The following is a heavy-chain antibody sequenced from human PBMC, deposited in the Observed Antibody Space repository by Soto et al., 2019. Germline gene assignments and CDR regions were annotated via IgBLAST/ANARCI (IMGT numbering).Heavy chain of an antibody. CDR2: IYPGDSDT. CDR3: AASIFYYGMDV. V-gene: IGHV5-51*01. J-gene: IGHJ6*02. Sequence: EVQLVQSGAEVKKPGESLKISCTGSGYTFTNYWIGWVRQMPGKGLEWMGIIYPGDSDTKYNPSFQGQVTISADKSITTTYLRWTSLKASDIAIYYCAASIFYYGMDVWGQGTTVTVPS. CDR1: GYTFTNYW.